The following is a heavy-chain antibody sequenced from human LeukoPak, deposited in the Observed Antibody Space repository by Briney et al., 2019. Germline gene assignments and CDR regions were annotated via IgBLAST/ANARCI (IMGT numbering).Heavy chain of an antibody. J-gene: IGHJ4*02. V-gene: IGHV3-7*01. D-gene: IGHD1-1*01. CDR2: IKQDGSEK. CDR3: ARDPTEDFDY. CDR1: GFTFSSYW. Sequence: AGSLRLSCAASGFTFSSYWMSWVRQAPGEGLEWVANIKQDGSEKYYVDSVKGRFTISRHNAKNSLYLQMNSLRAEDTAVYYCARDPTEDFDYWGQGTLVTVSS.